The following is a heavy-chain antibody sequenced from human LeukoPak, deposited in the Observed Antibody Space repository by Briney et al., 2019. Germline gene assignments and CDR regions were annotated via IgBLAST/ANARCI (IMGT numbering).Heavy chain of an antibody. J-gene: IGHJ6*02. CDR2: ISSSGSTI. V-gene: IGHV3-11*01. Sequence: GGSLRLSCAASGFTFSDYYMSWIRQAPGKGLEGVSYISSSGSTIYYADSVKGRFTISRDNAKNSLYLQMNSLRAEDTAVYYCASPLVGATRSGYYYYGMDVWGQGTTVTVSS. CDR3: ASPLVGATRSGYYYYGMDV. CDR1: GFTFSDYY. D-gene: IGHD1-26*01.